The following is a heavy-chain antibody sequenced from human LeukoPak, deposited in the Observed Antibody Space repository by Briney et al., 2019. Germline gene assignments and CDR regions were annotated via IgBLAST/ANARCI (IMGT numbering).Heavy chain of an antibody. V-gene: IGHV3-30*04. Sequence: ALRLSCAASGFTFSSYAMHWVRQAPGKGLEWVAVISYDGSNKYYADSVKGRFTISRDNSKNTLYLQMNSLRAEDTAVYYCARVGSGYYFYYFDYWGQGTLVTVSS. CDR3: ARVGSGYYFYYFDY. CDR2: ISYDGSNK. J-gene: IGHJ4*02. CDR1: GFTFSSYA. D-gene: IGHD3-22*01.